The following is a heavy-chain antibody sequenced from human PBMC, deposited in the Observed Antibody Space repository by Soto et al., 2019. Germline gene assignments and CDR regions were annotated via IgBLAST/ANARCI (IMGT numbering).Heavy chain of an antibody. Sequence: PGESLKISCKGSGYSFTSYWISWVRQMPGKGLEWMGRIDPSDSYTNYSPSFQGHVTISADKSISTAYLQWSSLKASDTAMYYCARLPYKYDFWSGYYNYYYYGMDVWGQGTTVTVFS. CDR1: GYSFTSYW. CDR2: IDPSDSYT. J-gene: IGHJ6*02. V-gene: IGHV5-10-1*01. D-gene: IGHD3-3*01. CDR3: ARLPYKYDFWSGYYNYYYYGMDV.